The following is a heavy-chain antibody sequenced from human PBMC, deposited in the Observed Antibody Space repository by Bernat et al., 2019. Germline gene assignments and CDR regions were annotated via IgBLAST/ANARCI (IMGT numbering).Heavy chain of an antibody. D-gene: IGHD2-15*01. CDR1: GFTFSSYA. Sequence: EVQLLESGGGLVQPGGSLRLSCAASGFTFSSYAMSWVRQAPGKGLEWVSAISGSGGSTYYADSVKGRFTISRDNTKNTLYLQRDSLRAEDTAVYYCAKDLARNKVVAATFDYWGQGTLVTVSS. J-gene: IGHJ4*02. CDR3: AKDLARNKVVAATFDY. CDR2: ISGSGGST. V-gene: IGHV3-23*01.